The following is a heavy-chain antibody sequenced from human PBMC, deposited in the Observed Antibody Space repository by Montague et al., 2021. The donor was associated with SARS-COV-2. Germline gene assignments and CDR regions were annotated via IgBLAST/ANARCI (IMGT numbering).Heavy chain of an antibody. V-gene: IGHV4-39*01. CDR2: IYYSGST. Sequence: SETLSLTCTVSGGSISSSGYYWGWIRQPPGKGLEWIGSIYYSGSTYYNPSLKSRVTISVDTSKNQFSLKLSSVTAAATAVYYCARFPTSYYYDSKAAPATPGAFDIWGQGTMVTVSS. D-gene: IGHD3-22*01. CDR3: ARFPTSYYYDSKAAPATPGAFDI. CDR1: GGSISSSGYY. J-gene: IGHJ3*02.